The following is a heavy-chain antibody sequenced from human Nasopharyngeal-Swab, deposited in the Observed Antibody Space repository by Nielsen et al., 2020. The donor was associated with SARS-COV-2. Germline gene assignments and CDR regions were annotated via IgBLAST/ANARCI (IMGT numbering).Heavy chain of an antibody. CDR3: ARDAPARYGAFY. J-gene: IGHJ4*02. Sequence: GGSLRLSCAASGFTFSSFGMHWVRQAPGKGLEWVAFIARDASNEYYGDSVKGRFSISRDSSKNTLYLQMDSLRGEDTAVYYCARDAPARYGAFYWGRGTLVTVSS. V-gene: IGHV3-30*03. CDR1: GFTFSSFG. D-gene: IGHD4-17*01. CDR2: IARDASNE.